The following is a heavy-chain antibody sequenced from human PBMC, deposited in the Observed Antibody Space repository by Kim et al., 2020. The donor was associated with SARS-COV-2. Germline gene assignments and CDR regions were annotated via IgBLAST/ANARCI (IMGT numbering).Heavy chain of an antibody. Sequence: TDYNPSLKSRGTISLDTSKNQFSLKLSSVTAADTAVYYCARGTREGYYNYWGQGTLVTVSS. V-gene: IGHV4-59*09. CDR3: ARGTREGYYNY. CDR2: T. J-gene: IGHJ4*02.